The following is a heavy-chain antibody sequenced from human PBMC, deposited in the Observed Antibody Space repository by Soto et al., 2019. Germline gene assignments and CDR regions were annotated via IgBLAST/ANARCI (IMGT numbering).Heavy chain of an antibody. CDR3: ARDTSRYDSWSGYVSTTNWFDP. D-gene: IGHD3-3*01. CDR1: GDSMSSGGYY. J-gene: IGHJ5*02. Sequence: SETLSLTCIVSGDSMSSGGYYWSWIRQHPGKGLEWIGYTFYSGSAFYNPSLKGRVTISVETSKNRFSLRLNSVTAADTAVYFCARDTSRYDSWSGYVSTTNWFDPWGQGALVTVSS. V-gene: IGHV4-31*03. CDR2: TFYSGSA.